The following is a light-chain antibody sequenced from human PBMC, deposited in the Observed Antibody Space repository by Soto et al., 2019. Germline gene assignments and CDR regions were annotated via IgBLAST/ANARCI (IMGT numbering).Light chain of an antibody. V-gene: IGKV3-20*01. CDR2: GAS. CDR3: QQYGSSPGVA. J-gene: IGKJ1*01. Sequence: EIVLTQSPGTLSLSPGERATLSCRASQSVSSSYLAWYQQKPGQAPRLLIYGASSRATGIPDRFIGSGSGTDFTLTISRLEPEDFAVYYCQQYGSSPGVAFGQGTKVEIK. CDR1: QSVSSSY.